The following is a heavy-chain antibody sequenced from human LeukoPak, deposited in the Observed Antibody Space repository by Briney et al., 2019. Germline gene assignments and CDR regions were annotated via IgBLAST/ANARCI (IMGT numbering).Heavy chain of an antibody. Sequence: GGSLRLSCAASGFTFSDYYMSWIRQAPGKGLEWVSYISSSGSTIYYADSVKGRFTISRDNAENSLYLQMNSLRAEDTAVYYCASGLRFLEWLGAFDIWGQGTMVTVSS. V-gene: IGHV3-11*04. D-gene: IGHD3-3*01. J-gene: IGHJ3*02. CDR2: ISSSGSTI. CDR1: GFTFSDYY. CDR3: ASGLRFLEWLGAFDI.